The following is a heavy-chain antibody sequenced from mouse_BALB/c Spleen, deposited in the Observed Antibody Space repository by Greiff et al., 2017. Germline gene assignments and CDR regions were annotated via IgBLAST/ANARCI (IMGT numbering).Heavy chain of an antibody. CDR1: GYTFTSYW. J-gene: IGHJ4*01. V-gene: IGHV1-69*02. CDR3: TRDYPYAMDY. Sequence: QVQLQQPGAELVRPGASVQLSCKASGYTFTSYWINWVKQRPGQGLEWIGNIYPSDSYTNYNQKFKDKATLTVDKSSSTAYMQLSSPTSEDSAVYYCTRDYPYAMDYWGQGTSVTVSS. CDR2: IYPSDSYT. D-gene: IGHD5-5*01.